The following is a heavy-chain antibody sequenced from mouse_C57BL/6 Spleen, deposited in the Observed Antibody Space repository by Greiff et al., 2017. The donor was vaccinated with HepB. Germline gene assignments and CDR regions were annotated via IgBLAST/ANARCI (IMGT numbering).Heavy chain of an antibody. CDR2: INPYNGDT. CDR1: GYSFTGYF. V-gene: IGHV1-20*01. Sequence: EVQGVESGPELVKPGDSVKISCKASGYSFTGYFMNWVMQSHGKSLEWIGRINPYNGDTFYNQKFKGKATLTVDKSSSTAHMELRSLTSEDSAVYYCARSAYYYGSSSAYWGQGTLVTVSA. D-gene: IGHD1-1*01. J-gene: IGHJ3*01. CDR3: ARSAYYYGSSSAY.